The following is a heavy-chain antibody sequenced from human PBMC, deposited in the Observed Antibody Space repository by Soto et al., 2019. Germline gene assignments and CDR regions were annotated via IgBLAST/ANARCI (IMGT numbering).Heavy chain of an antibody. V-gene: IGHV3-73*02. CDR1: GFTFSGSA. D-gene: IGHD2-21*01. J-gene: IGHJ4*02. CDR3: NQTFGGSDDFSADFDY. CDR2: IRRRAKNYAT. Sequence: EVQLVESGGDLVQPGGSLKLSCAASGFTFSGSAMHWVRQASGKGLEWVGDIRRRAKNYATVYAAAVKGSFIISTDDSKNTAYLHMNSLKTDDSAVYYGNQTFGGSDDFSADFDYWGQGTLVTVSS.